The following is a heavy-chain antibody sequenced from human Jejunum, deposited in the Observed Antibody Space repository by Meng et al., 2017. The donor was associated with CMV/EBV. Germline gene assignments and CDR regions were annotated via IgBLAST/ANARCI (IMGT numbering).Heavy chain of an antibody. CDR3: VRGGLKGFDP. CDR1: GVSVESNY. J-gene: IGHJ5*02. V-gene: IGHV3-66*02. CDR2: IYSAGNA. D-gene: IGHD3-16*01. Sequence: CVASGVSVESNYVSWVRQAPGKRLEWISVIYSAGNAHYAESEKGRFTISRDTSKNTVYLQLNSLRPEDTAVYYCVRGGLKGFDPWGQGTLVTVSS.